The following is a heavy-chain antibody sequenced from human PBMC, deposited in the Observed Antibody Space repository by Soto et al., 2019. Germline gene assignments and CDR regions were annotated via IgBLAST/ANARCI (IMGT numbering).Heavy chain of an antibody. V-gene: IGHV1-69*12. D-gene: IGHD4-17*01. CDR1: GGTFSRNA. CDR3: ARDGAVTVTTSYFDY. CDR2: IIPLFGTT. Sequence: QVQLVQSGAEVKKPGSSVKVSCKASGGTFSRNAINWVRQAPGQGLEWMGGIIPLFGTTNYAQNFQGRVTITADESTNTAYMELSSLRSEDTAVYYCARDGAVTVTTSYFDYWGQGTLVRVSS. J-gene: IGHJ4*02.